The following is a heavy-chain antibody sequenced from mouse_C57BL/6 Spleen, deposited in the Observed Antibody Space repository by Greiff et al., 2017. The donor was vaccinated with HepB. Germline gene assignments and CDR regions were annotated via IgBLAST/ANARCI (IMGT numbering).Heavy chain of an antibody. Sequence: VQLQQPGAELVKPGASVKLSCKASGYTFTSYWMQWVKQRPGQGLEWIGEIDPSDSYTNYNQKFKGKATLTVDTSSSTAYMQLSSLTSEDSAFYYCARRTTVVARYFDVWGTGTTVTVSS. V-gene: IGHV1-50*01. J-gene: IGHJ1*03. CDR1: GYTFTSYW. D-gene: IGHD1-1*01. CDR2: IDPSDSYT. CDR3: ARRTTVVARYFDV.